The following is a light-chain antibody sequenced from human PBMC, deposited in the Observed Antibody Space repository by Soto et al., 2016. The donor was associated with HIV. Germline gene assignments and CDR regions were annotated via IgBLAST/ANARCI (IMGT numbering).Light chain of an antibody. J-gene: IGLJ1*01. V-gene: IGLV3-21*03. CDR3: QVWDSSSDQYV. Sequence: SYELTQPPSVSVAPGRTARITCGGNNIGNKIVHWYQQKPGQAPVLVVYEDSDRPSGIPERFSGSNSGNTATLTIIRVEAGDEADYYCQVWDSSSDQYVFGSGTKVTVL. CDR2: EDS. CDR1: NIGNKI.